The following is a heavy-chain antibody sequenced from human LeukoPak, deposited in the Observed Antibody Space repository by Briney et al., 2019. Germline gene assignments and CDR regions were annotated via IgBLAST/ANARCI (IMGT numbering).Heavy chain of an antibody. J-gene: IGHJ5*02. Sequence: ASVKVSCKASGYTFTGYYMHWVRQAPGQGLEWMGWINPNSGGTNYAQKFQGRVTMTRDTSTSTAYMELSRLRSDDTAVYYCARDYSSSSYWFDPWGQGTLVTVSS. CDR1: GYTFTGYY. CDR2: INPNSGGT. CDR3: ARDYSSSSYWFDP. D-gene: IGHD6-6*01. V-gene: IGHV1-2*02.